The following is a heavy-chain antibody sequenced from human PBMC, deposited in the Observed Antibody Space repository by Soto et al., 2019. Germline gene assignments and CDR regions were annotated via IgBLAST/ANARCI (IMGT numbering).Heavy chain of an antibody. Sequence: RLSCAASGFSFSNSGMHRVRQAPGKGLEWVAFISYDGSNKYYADSVKGRFTISRDNSKNTLYLQMNSLRAEDTAVYYCAKDRGKIYFDYWGQGTLVTVSS. CDR2: ISYDGSNK. CDR1: GFSFSNSG. J-gene: IGHJ4*02. CDR3: AKDRGKIYFDY. V-gene: IGHV3-30*18.